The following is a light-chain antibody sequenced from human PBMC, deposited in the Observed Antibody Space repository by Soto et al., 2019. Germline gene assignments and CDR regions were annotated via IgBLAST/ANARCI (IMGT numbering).Light chain of an antibody. CDR3: AAWDDILNGYV. CDR2: SNY. V-gene: IGLV1-44*01. CDR1: ISNIESNT. J-gene: IGLJ1*01. Sequence: QGLRTLPPSASGTPGQRFTISCSGSISNIESNTVTWYQQLPGTAPKLVIYSNYDRPSGVPDRFSGSTSGTSASLVIRGLQSEDEADYYCAAWDDILNGYVFGGGTKVTVL.